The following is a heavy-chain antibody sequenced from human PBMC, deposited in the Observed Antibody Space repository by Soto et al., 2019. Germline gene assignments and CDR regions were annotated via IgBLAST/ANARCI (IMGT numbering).Heavy chain of an antibody. J-gene: IGHJ5*02. V-gene: IGHV4-30-4*01. D-gene: IGHD1-26*01. Sequence: SETLSLTCTVSGGSISSGDYYWSWIRQPPGKGLEWIGYIYYSGSTYYNPSHKSRVTISVDTSKNQFSLKLSSVTAADTAVYYCARDRGGSYYVSYWFDPWGQGTLVTVSS. CDR3: ARDRGGSYYVSYWFDP. CDR2: IYYSGST. CDR1: GGSISSGDYY.